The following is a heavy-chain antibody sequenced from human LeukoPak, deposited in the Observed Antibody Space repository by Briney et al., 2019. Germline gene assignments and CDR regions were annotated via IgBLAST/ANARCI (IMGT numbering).Heavy chain of an antibody. D-gene: IGHD3-3*01. CDR1: GFTFSNYA. CDR3: AKDPLEWRLGYFDY. CDR2: ISGSGGST. Sequence: PGGSLRLSCAASGFTFSNYALGWVRQPQGKGLEWASAISGSGGSTYYADYVKGRFTISRDNSKNTLYLQMNSLRAEDTAVYYCAKDPLEWRLGYFDYWGQGTLVTVSS. V-gene: IGHV3-23*01. J-gene: IGHJ4*02.